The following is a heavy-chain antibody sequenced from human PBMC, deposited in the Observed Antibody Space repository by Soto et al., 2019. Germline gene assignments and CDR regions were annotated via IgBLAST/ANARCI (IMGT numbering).Heavy chain of an antibody. D-gene: IGHD3-9*01. J-gene: IGHJ4*02. V-gene: IGHV3-15*01. CDR2: IKSKTDGGTA. CDR3: TTGIYYDILTGYHDVAY. CDR1: GFNLSHPW. Sequence: GGSLRLSCAASGFNLSHPWMTWVRQAAGKGLQWGGRIKSKTDGGTADYAAPVKGRFTISRDDSKNTVYLQMNSLKTEDTAVYYCTTGIYYDILTGYHDVAYWGQGTLVTVSS.